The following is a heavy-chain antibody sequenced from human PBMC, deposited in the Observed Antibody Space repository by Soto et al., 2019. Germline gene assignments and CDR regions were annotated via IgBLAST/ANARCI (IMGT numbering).Heavy chain of an antibody. D-gene: IGHD5-12*01. Sequence: SETLSLTCTVSGGSISSGGYYWSWIRQHPGKGLEWIGYIYYSGSTYYNPSLKSRVTISVDTSKNQFSLKLSSVTAADTAVYYCARARDGYNHFDYWGQGTLVTVSS. CDR3: ARARDGYNHFDY. J-gene: IGHJ4*02. CDR2: IYYSGST. CDR1: GGSISSGGYY. V-gene: IGHV4-31*03.